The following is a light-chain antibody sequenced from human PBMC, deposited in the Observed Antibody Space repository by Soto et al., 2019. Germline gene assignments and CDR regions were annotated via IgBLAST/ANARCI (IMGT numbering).Light chain of an antibody. Sequence: EIVLTQSPGTLSLSPGERATLSCRASQSVSNSYLAWYQQKPGQAPRLLIYGASSRATGIPDRFSGSGSGTDFTLTISRLEPEDFAVYYCQQYGSPALTFGGGTKVEI. J-gene: IGKJ4*01. CDR2: GAS. CDR3: QQYGSPALT. CDR1: QSVSNSY. V-gene: IGKV3-20*01.